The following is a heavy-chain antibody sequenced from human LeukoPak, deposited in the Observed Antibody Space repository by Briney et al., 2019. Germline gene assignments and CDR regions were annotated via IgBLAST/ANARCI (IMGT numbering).Heavy chain of an antibody. CDR2: ISGSGGIT. V-gene: IGHV3-23*01. J-gene: IGHJ4*02. CDR3: AKAETYLATGFDY. CDR1: GFTFSSYA. Sequence: GGSLRLSCAASGFTFSSYAMSWVRQAPGKGLEWVSVISGSGGITYYADSVKGRFTISRDNSKNTLYLQMNSLRAEDTAVYYCAKAETYLATGFDYWGQGTLVTVSS. D-gene: IGHD2/OR15-2a*01.